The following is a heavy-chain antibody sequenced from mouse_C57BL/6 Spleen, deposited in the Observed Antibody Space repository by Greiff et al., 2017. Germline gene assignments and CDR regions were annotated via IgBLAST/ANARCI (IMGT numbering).Heavy chain of an antibody. V-gene: IGHV3-6*01. J-gene: IGHJ1*03. Sequence: ESGPGLVKPSQSLSLTCSVTGYSITSGYYWNWIRQFPGNKLEWMGYISYDGSNNYNPSLKNRISITRDTSKNQFFLKLNSVTTEDTATYYCARDYGFDVWGTGTTVTVSS. CDR1: GYSITSGYY. CDR3: ARDYGFDV. D-gene: IGHD1-1*01. CDR2: ISYDGSN.